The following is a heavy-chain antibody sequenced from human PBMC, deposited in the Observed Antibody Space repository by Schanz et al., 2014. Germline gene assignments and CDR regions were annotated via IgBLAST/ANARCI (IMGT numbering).Heavy chain of an antibody. Sequence: EVQLVESGGGLVKPGGSLGLSVVASGSTFVIYGRAWSGKHPGKGLEWVSSISSSSTYIYYADSVKGRFTVSRDNAKNSLYLQMNSLRAEDTAVYYCASPVRLGQKCFDPWGQGTLVTVSS. D-gene: IGHD3-10*01. CDR3: ASPVRLGQKCFDP. CDR1: GSTFVIYG. CDR2: ISSSSTYI. J-gene: IGHJ5*02. V-gene: IGHV3-21*01.